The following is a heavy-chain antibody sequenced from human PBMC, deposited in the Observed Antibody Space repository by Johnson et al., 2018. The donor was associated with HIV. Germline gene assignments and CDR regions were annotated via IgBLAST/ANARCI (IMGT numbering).Heavy chain of an antibody. Sequence: QVQLVESGGGVVQPGRSMRLSCAASGFTFSSYAMHWVRQAPGKGLEWVAVISYDGSNKYYEDSVKGRVTISRDNSKNTLYLQMNSLRAEDTAVYYCARARMTTVTNDAFDIWGQGTMVTVSS. J-gene: IGHJ3*02. D-gene: IGHD4-17*01. CDR2: ISYDGSNK. V-gene: IGHV3-30*04. CDR1: GFTFSSYA. CDR3: ARARMTTVTNDAFDI.